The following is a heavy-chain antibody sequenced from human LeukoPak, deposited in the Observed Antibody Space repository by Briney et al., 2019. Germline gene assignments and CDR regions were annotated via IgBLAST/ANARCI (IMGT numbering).Heavy chain of an antibody. CDR2: INHSGST. D-gene: IGHD3-10*01. J-gene: IGHJ6*03. CDR1: GGSFSGYY. V-gene: IGHV4-34*01. CDR3: ARGPYYYYGSGSYRYYYYYMDV. Sequence: SETLSLTCAVYGGSFSGYYWSWIRQPPEKGLEWIGEINHSGSTNYNPSLKSRVTISVDTSKNQFSLKLSSVTAADTAVYYCARGPYYYYGSGSYRYYYYYMDVWGKGTTVSVSS.